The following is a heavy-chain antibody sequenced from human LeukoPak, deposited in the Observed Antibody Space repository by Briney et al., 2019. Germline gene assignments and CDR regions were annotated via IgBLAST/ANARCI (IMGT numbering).Heavy chain of an antibody. CDR2: ISGSGGST. D-gene: IGHD2-2*01. J-gene: IGHJ5*02. V-gene: IGHV3-23*01. CDR3: AKHRIVVVPAAMGT. CDR1: GFTFSRYA. Sequence: GGSLRLSCAASGFTFSRYAMSWVRQAPGKGLEWVSAISGSGGSTYYADSVKGRFTISRDNSKNTLYLQMNSLRAEDTAVYYCAKHRIVVVPAAMGTWGQGTLVTVSS.